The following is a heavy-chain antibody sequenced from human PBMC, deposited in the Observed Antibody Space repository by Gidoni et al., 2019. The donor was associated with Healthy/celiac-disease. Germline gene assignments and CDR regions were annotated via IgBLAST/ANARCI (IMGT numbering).Heavy chain of an antibody. CDR2: ISSSGSTI. J-gene: IGHJ3*02. CDR1: GFTFSDYY. CDR3: ARAGSSVTTVTFDI. Sequence: QLVESGGGLVKPGGSLRLSCAASGFTFSDYYMSWLRQAPGKGLDWVSYISSSGSTIYYADSVKGRFTISRDNAKNSLYLQRNSLRAEDTAVYYCARAGSSVTTVTFDIWGQGTMVTVSS. D-gene: IGHD4-17*01. V-gene: IGHV3-11*01.